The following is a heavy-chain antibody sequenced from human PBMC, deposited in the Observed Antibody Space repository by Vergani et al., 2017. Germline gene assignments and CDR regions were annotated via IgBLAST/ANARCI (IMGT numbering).Heavy chain of an antibody. J-gene: IGHJ4*02. CDR1: GYTFTSYG. CDR3: ARGYMGSGGYDCWSGYYSAFDY. D-gene: IGHD3-3*01. V-gene: IGHV1-18*01. CDR2: ISAYNGNT. Sequence: QVQLVQSGAEVKKPGASVKVSCKASGYTFTSYGISWVRQAPGQGLEWMGWISAYNGNTNYAQKLQGRVTMTTDTSTSTAYMELRSLRSDDTAVYYCARGYMGSGGYDCWSGYYSAFDYWGQGTLVTVSS.